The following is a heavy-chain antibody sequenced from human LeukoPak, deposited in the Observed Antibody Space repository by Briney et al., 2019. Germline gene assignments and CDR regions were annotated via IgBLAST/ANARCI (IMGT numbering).Heavy chain of an antibody. V-gene: IGHV4-39*01. CDR2: IYYSGST. CDR1: GGSISSSSYY. CDR3: ASTLWFGEPGGGF. J-gene: IGHJ4*02. Sequence: SETLSLTCTVSGGSISSSSYYWGWIRQPPGKGLEWIGSIYYSGSTYYNPSLKSRVTISVDTSKNQFSLKLSSVTAADTAVYYCASTLWFGEPGGGFWGQGTLVTVSS. D-gene: IGHD3-10*01.